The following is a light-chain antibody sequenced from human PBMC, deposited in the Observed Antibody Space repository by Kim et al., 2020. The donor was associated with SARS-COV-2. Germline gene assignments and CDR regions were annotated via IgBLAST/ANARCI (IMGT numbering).Light chain of an antibody. CDR1: SSDVGGYNY. CDR3: SSYTSSSTYV. J-gene: IGLJ1*01. V-gene: IGLV2-14*03. CDR2: DVN. Sequence: QSALTQPASVSGSLGQSITISCTGTSSDVGGYNYVSWYQQYPGKAPKLMIYDVNNRPSGVSNRFSGSKSDNTASLTISGLQAEDEADYYCSSYTSSSTYVFATGTKFTVL.